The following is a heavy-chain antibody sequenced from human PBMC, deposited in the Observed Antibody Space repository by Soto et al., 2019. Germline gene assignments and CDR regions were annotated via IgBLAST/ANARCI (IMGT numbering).Heavy chain of an antibody. D-gene: IGHD6-19*01. J-gene: IGHJ4*02. CDR1: GFTFSNYA. CDR3: AKDLRNSLSSGWYGVSY. CDR2: ISGSGGGT. V-gene: IGHV3-23*01. Sequence: EVQLLESGGGLVQPGGSLRLSCAASGFTFSNYAMSWVRQAPGKGLEWVSAISGSGGGTYYADSVKGRFTISRDNSKNTLFLQMNSLRAEDTAVYYCAKDLRNSLSSGWYGVSYWGQGTLFTVSS.